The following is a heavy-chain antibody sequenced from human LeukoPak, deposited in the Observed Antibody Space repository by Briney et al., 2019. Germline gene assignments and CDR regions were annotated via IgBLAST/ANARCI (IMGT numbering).Heavy chain of an antibody. CDR3: AKVGSSGTKESDY. Sequence: PGASLRLSCAASGFTFSNYAMSWVRQAPGKGLEWVSGISWNSGSIGYADSVKGRFTISRDNAKNSLYLQMNSLRAEDTALYYCAKVGSSGTKESDYWGQGTLVTVSS. V-gene: IGHV3-9*01. CDR2: ISWNSGSI. D-gene: IGHD6-6*01. J-gene: IGHJ4*02. CDR1: GFTFSNYA.